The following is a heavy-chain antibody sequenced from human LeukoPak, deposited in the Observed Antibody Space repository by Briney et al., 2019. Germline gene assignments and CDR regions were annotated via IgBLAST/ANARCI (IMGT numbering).Heavy chain of an antibody. V-gene: IGHV4-61*02. CDR3: ARGKDSFDY. Sequence: SQTLSLTCTVSGGSISSGSYYWSWIRQPAGKGLEWIGRIYTSGSTNYNPSLKSRVTMSVDTSKNQFSLKLSSVTAADTAVYYCARGKDSFDYWGQGTLVTVSS. CDR2: IYTSGST. CDR1: GGSISSGSYY. J-gene: IGHJ4*02.